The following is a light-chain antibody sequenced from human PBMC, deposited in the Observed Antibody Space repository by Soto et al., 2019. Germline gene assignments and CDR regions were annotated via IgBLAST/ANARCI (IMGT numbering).Light chain of an antibody. V-gene: IGKV3-11*01. CDR3: QQRSAWPPFT. CDR2: DAS. CDR1: QSISRY. Sequence: EIVLTQSPATLSLSPGERATLSCRASQSISRYLAWYQQRPGQSPRLLIYDASNRATGIPDRFSGSGSGTDFTLTISSLEPEDFALYYCQQRSAWPPFTFGPGTRVDLK. J-gene: IGKJ3*01.